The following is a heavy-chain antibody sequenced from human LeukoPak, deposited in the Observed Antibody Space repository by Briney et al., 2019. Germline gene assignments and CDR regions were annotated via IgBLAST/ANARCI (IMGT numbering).Heavy chain of an antibody. CDR1: GGSISSSSYY. CDR3: ARHLAVVTAIAY. Sequence: SETLSLTCTVSGGSISSSSYYWRWIRQPPGKGLEWIGSIYYSGSTYYNPSLKSRVTISVDTSKNQFSLKLSSVTAADTAVYYCARHLAVVTAIAYWGQGTLVTVSS. CDR2: IYYSGST. D-gene: IGHD2-21*02. V-gene: IGHV4-39*01. J-gene: IGHJ4*02.